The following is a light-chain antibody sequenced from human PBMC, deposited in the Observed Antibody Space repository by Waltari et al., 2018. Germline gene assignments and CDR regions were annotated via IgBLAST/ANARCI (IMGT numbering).Light chain of an antibody. CDR3: QQCNDWPPYT. CDR1: QSIGDN. J-gene: IGKJ2*01. V-gene: IGKV3-15*01. Sequence: EIVVTQSPATLSVSPGERATLYGRASQSIGDNLAWYQQKPGQPPRLLIYSASRRLPGVPDRFSGSGSGTDFTLTISSLQSEDFAVYYCQQCNDWPPYTFGRGTKLEI. CDR2: SAS.